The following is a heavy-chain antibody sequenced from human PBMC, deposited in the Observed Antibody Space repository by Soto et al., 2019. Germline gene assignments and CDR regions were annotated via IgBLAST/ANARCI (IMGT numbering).Heavy chain of an antibody. CDR2: MNPNSGNT. CDR3: ARDAGIAATDYFDY. Sequence: GASVKVSCKASGNTFTSYDINWVRQATGQGLEWMGWMNPNSGNTGYAQKFQGRVTITADESTSTAYMELSSLRSEDTAVYYCARDAGIAATDYFDYWGQGTLVTVSS. CDR1: GNTFTSYD. V-gene: IGHV1-8*01. J-gene: IGHJ4*02. D-gene: IGHD6-13*01.